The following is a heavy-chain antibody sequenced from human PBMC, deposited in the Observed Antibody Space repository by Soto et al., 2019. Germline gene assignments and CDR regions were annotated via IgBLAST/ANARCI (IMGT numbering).Heavy chain of an antibody. CDR3: ARETTVTSYYFDY. CDR1: GYTFTGYY. J-gene: IGHJ4*02. CDR2: INPNSGGR. V-gene: IGHV1-2*04. D-gene: IGHD4-17*01. Sequence: QVQLVQSGAEVKKPGASVKVSCKASGYTFTGYYMHWVRQAPGQGLEWMGWINPNSGGRNYAQKFQGWVTMTRDTSISTAYMELSRLRSDDTAVYYCARETTVTSYYFDYWGQGTLVTVSS.